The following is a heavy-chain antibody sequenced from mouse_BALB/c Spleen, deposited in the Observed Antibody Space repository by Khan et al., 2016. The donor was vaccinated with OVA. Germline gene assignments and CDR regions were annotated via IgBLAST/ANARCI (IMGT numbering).Heavy chain of an antibody. V-gene: IGHV2-9*02. J-gene: IGHJ4*01. Sequence: QVQLKESGPGLVAPSQSLSITCTVSGFSLTTYGVHWVRQPPGKGLEWLGVIWAGGSTNYNSALKSTLSISKDNSKSQVFLKMNSLQTDDTAIYYCARFSDGYYYTVDYWGQGTSVTVSS. CDR2: IWAGGST. CDR3: ARFSDGYYYTVDY. CDR1: GFSLTTYG. D-gene: IGHD2-3*01.